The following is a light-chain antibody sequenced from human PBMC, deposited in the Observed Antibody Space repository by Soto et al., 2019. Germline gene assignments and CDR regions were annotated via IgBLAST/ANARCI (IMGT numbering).Light chain of an antibody. V-gene: IGKV1-39*01. J-gene: IGKJ2*01. CDR1: QTISNY. CDR3: QQSYTTPHT. Sequence: DIQMTQSPSSLSASVGDRVIITCRASQTISNYVNWYQQKPGKAPQLLIYGTSSLHGGVPSRFSGSGSGTEFTLTISSLQPEDFATYSCQQSYTTPHTVGQGTK. CDR2: GTS.